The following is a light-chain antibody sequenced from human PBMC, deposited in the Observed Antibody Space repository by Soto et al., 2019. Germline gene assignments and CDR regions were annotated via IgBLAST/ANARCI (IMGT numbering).Light chain of an antibody. Sequence: DIQMTQSPSSVSASVGDRVTITCRASQGINRWLAWYQQKPGRAPKLLIYGASSLQSGVPSRFSGSGSGTDFTLTITGLQHEDFATYYCQQGNSFPITFGQGTRLEIK. CDR2: GAS. CDR1: QGINRW. V-gene: IGKV1D-12*01. J-gene: IGKJ5*01. CDR3: QQGNSFPIT.